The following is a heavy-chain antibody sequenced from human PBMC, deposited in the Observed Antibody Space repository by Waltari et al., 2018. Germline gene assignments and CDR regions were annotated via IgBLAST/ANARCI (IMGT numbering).Heavy chain of an antibody. V-gene: IGHV4-31*03. CDR2: IYYSGRT. CDR1: GGSISSGGYY. Sequence: QVQLQESGPGLVKPSQTLSLTCTVSGGSISSGGYYWSWIRQHPGKGLEWIGYIYYSGRTYYNPSLKSRVTISVDTSKNQFSLKLSSVTAADTAVYYCARDLTTIFGVAGPGWFDPWGQGTLVTVSS. D-gene: IGHD3-3*01. J-gene: IGHJ5*02. CDR3: ARDLTTIFGVAGPGWFDP.